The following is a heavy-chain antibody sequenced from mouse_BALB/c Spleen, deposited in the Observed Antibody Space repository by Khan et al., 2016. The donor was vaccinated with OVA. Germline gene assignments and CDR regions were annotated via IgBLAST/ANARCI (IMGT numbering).Heavy chain of an antibody. Sequence: VQLQQSGPSLVKPSQTLSLTCSVTGDSITSGYWNWIRKFPGNKLEYMGYISYSGSTYYNPSHISRISITRDTSKNQYYLQLNSVTTEYTATYYCARYDYDYAGAFAYGGQGTLGTVSA. V-gene: IGHV3-8*02. CDR1: GDSITSGY. CDR2: ISYSGST. D-gene: IGHD2-4*01. CDR3: ARYDYDYAGAFAY. J-gene: IGHJ3*01.